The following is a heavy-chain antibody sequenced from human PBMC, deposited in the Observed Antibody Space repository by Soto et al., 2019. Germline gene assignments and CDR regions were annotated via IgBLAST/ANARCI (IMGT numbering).Heavy chain of an antibody. CDR1: GFTFSSYA. J-gene: IGHJ4*02. CDR3: AKGGDYDILTGYYPPDY. Sequence: TGGSLRLSCAASGFTFSSYAMSWFRRAPGKGLEWVSAISGSGGSTYYADSVKGRFTISRDNSKNTLYLQMNSLRAEDTAVYYCAKGGDYDILTGYYPPDYWGQGTLVTVSS. D-gene: IGHD3-9*01. CDR2: ISGSGGST. V-gene: IGHV3-23*01.